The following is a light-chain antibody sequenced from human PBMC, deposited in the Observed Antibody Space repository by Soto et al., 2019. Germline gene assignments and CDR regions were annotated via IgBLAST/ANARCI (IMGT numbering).Light chain of an antibody. V-gene: IGKV1-39*01. CDR2: SAS. CDR3: QQSYTTPFT. CDR1: HSINNY. Sequence: DIQMTQSPSSLSASVGDRVAITCRASHSINNYLNWYQQKPGKAPKLLIYSASSLQSGVPSRFSGSGSGTDFTLTTSSLQLEDFATYHCQQSYTTPFTFGPGTKVDI. J-gene: IGKJ3*01.